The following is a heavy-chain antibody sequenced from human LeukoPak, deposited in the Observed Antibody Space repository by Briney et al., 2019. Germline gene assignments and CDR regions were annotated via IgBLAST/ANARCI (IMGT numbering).Heavy chain of an antibody. D-gene: IGHD6-13*01. CDR2: IYYSGST. V-gene: IGHV4-59*12. CDR1: GGSISSYY. CDR3: AREAGTWFDP. J-gene: IGHJ5*02. Sequence: SETLSLTCTVSGGSISSYYWSWIRQPPGKGLEWIGYIYYSGSTNYNPSLKSRVTISVDTSKNQFSLKLSSVTAADTAIYYCAREAGTWFDPWGQGTLVTVSS.